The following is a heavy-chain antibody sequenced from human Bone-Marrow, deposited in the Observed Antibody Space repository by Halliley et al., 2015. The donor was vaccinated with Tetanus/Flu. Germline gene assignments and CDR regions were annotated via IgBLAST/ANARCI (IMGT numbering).Heavy chain of an antibody. D-gene: IGHD3-10*01. CDR2: VYDSGRT. Sequence: KGLEGIGYVYDSGRTNYNPSLKSRVTISGDTSKNQSSLKLSSVTAADTAIYYCARSITFDNWGQGTLVTVSS. CDR3: ARSITFDN. V-gene: IGHV4-59*01. J-gene: IGHJ4*02.